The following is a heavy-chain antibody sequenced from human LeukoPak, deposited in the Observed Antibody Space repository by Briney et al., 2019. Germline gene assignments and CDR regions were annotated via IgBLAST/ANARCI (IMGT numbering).Heavy chain of an antibody. CDR2: IIPIFGTA. V-gene: IGHV1-69*13. CDR3: ARVATYYYGSGSPIDY. D-gene: IGHD3-10*01. CDR1: EGTFSSYA. Sequence: GASVKVSCKASEGTFSSYAISWVRQAPGQGLEWMGGIIPIFGTANYAQKFQGRVTITADESTSTAYMELSSLRSEDTAVYYCARVATYYYGSGSPIDYWGQGTLVTVSS. J-gene: IGHJ4*02.